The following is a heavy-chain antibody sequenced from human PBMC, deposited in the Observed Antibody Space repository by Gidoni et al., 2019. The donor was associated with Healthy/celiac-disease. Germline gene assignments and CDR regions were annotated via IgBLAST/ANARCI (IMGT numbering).Heavy chain of an antibody. Sequence: QVQLVASGGGVVQPGRSLRLSCSASGFTFSSYAMHWVRQAPGKGLEWVAVISYDGSNKYYADSVKGRFTISRDNSKNTLYLKMNSLRAEDTAVYYCARRRAGYYYYGMDVWGQGTTVTVSS. J-gene: IGHJ6*02. CDR1: GFTFSSYA. V-gene: IGHV3-30*01. CDR3: ARRRAGYYYYGMDV. CDR2: ISYDGSNK.